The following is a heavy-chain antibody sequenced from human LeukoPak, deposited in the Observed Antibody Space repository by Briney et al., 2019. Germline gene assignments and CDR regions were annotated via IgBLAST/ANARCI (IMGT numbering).Heavy chain of an antibody. J-gene: IGHJ5*02. CDR1: GFAFSSYS. Sequence: GGSLRLSCAASGFAFSSYSMNWVRQAPGKGLEWVSYISSSSATIYYADSVKGRFTISRDNAKNSLHLQMNSLRAEDTAVYYCASLYGSGPNWFDPWGQGTLVTVSS. CDR3: ASLYGSGPNWFDP. D-gene: IGHD3-10*01. V-gene: IGHV3-48*01. CDR2: ISSSSATI.